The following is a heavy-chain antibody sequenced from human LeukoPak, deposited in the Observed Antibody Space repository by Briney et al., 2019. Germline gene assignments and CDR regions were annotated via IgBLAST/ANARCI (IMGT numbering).Heavy chain of an antibody. J-gene: IGHJ4*02. CDR1: EFSLGSNY. D-gene: IGHD3-16*01. CDR3: ARGHLYYEISGPRFDK. V-gene: IGHV3-48*04. Sequence: GGSLRLSCAASEFSLGSNYMNWVRQAPGKGLEGGSYNSSSGSTIYYADSVKGRFTISRDNAKPSLYLQMNSLRVEDTAVYYCARGHLYYEISGPRFDKWGQGTRVTVSS. CDR2: NSSSGSTI.